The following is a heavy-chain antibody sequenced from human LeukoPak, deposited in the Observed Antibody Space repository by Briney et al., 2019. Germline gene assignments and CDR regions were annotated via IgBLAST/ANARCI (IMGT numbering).Heavy chain of an antibody. Sequence: SSETQSLTCTVSGDSISNSSYYWGWIRQPPGKGLEWIGSIYYSGSTYYNPSLKSRVTISVDTSKNQFSLKLSSVTAADTAVYYCASVVPAADDAFDIWGQGTMVTVSS. CDR2: IYYSGST. J-gene: IGHJ3*02. D-gene: IGHD2-2*01. CDR3: ASVVPAADDAFDI. CDR1: GDSISNSSYY. V-gene: IGHV4-39*01.